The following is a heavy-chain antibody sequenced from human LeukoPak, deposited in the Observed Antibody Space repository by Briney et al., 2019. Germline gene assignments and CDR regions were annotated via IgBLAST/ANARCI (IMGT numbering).Heavy chain of an antibody. CDR3: ARGSSGYYPNWYFDL. D-gene: IGHD3-22*01. V-gene: IGHV4-38-2*02. J-gene: IGHJ2*01. CDR2: IYYSGST. CDR1: GYSISSSYY. Sequence: SETLSLTCTVSGYSISSSYYWGWIRQPPGKGLEWIGSIYYSGSTYYNPSLKSRVTISVDTSKNQFSLKLSSVTAADTAVYYCARGSSGYYPNWYFDLWGRGTLVTVSS.